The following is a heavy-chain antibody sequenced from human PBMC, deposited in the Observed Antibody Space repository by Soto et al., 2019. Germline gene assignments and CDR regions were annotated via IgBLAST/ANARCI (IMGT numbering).Heavy chain of an antibody. J-gene: IGHJ6*02. Sequence: SETLSLTCTVSDDSSSNYKWSWIRQPPGRRLEWIGYIDSNGGTSYNPSLQSRVAISIDTSTKQFFLKLSSVTAADTAVYYCVRQGFGRLHGLVDVWGQGTTVTVSS. CDR1: DDSSSNYK. CDR3: VRQGFGRLHGLVDV. D-gene: IGHD3-10*01. V-gene: IGHV4-59*08. CDR2: IDSNGGT.